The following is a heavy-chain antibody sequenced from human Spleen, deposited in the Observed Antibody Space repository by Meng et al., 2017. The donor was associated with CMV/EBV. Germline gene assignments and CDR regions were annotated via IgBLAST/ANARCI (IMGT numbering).Heavy chain of an antibody. V-gene: IGHV1-46*01. D-gene: IGHD6-19*01. CDR3: ARDRGSGWYGYYYYYGMDV. J-gene: IGHJ6*02. Sequence: ASVKVSCKASGYTFTGYYIHWVRQAPGQGLEWMGIINPAGGSTSYAENFQDRVTMTRDTSASTVYMVLSSLRSEDTAVYYCARDRGSGWYGYYYYYGMDVWGQGTTVTVSS. CDR1: GYTFTGYY. CDR2: INPAGGST.